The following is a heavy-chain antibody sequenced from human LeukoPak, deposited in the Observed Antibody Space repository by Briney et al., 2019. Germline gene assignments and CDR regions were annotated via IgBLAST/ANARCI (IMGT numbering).Heavy chain of an antibody. V-gene: IGHV4-30-2*01. CDR3: ARARDRIGYGSGRGSQNWFDP. Sequence: PSETLSLTCTVSGGSISSGGYSWSWIRQPPGKGLEWIGYIYHSGSTYYNPSLKSRVTISVDRSKNQFSLKLSSVTAADTAVYYCARARDRIGYGSGRGSQNWFDPWGQGTLVAVSS. J-gene: IGHJ5*02. CDR1: GGSISSGGYS. CDR2: IYHSGST. D-gene: IGHD3-10*01.